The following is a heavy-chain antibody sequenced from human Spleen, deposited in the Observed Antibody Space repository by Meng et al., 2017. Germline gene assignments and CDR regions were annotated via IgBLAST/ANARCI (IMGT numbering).Heavy chain of an antibody. CDR2: INWNGGST. D-gene: IGHD2-15*01. Sequence: GESLKISCAASGFTFDDYGMSWVRQAPGKGLEWVSGINWNGGSTGYADSVKGRFTISRDNAKNSLYLQMNSLRAEDTALYYCARDGRAGYCSGGSCYSRFDYWGQGTLVTVSS. CDR3: ARDGRAGYCSGGSCYSRFDY. CDR1: GFTFDDYG. V-gene: IGHV3-20*04. J-gene: IGHJ4*02.